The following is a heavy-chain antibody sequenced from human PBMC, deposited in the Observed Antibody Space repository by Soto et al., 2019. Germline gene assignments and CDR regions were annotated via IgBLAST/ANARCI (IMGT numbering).Heavy chain of an antibody. CDR2: IYSGGST. CDR1: GFTVSSNY. D-gene: IGHD3-16*02. V-gene: IGHV3-53*01. CDR3: ARALGERLRLGELSL. J-gene: IGHJ4*02. Sequence: GGSLRLSCAASGFTVSSNYMSWVRQAPGKGLEWVSVIYSGGSTYYADSVKGRFTISRDNSKNTLYLQMNSLRAEDTAVYYCARALGERLRLGELSLWGQGTLVTVYS.